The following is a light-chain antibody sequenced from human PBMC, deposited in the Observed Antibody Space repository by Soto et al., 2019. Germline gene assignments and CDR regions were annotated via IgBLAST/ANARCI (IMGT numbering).Light chain of an antibody. CDR1: QDISHY. Sequence: DIQMTQSPSSLSASVGDRVTITCQASQDISHYLNWYQQKPGKAPKLLIYDASNLETGGPSRFSGSGSGTDFTFTISSLQPEDIATYYCQQYDNLPLAFGPGTKVDIK. CDR2: DAS. V-gene: IGKV1-33*01. J-gene: IGKJ3*01. CDR3: QQYDNLPLA.